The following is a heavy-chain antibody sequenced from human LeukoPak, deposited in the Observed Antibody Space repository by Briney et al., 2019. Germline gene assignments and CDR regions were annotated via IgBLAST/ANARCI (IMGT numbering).Heavy chain of an antibody. Sequence: PGGSLRLSCAASGFTFSDYYMGWIRQAPGKGLEWVSYISSSGSTIYYADSVKGRFTISRDNAKNTLYLQMNSLRAEDTAVYYCAKRSAGAPYFDYWGQGTLVTVSS. CDR2: ISSSGSTI. D-gene: IGHD3-10*01. CDR1: GFTFSDYY. V-gene: IGHV3-11*01. CDR3: AKRSAGAPYFDY. J-gene: IGHJ4*02.